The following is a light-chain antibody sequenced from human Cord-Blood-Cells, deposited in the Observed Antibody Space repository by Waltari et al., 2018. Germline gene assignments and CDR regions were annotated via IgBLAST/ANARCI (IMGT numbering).Light chain of an antibody. V-gene: IGLV2-23*01. CDR3: CSYAGSSYV. J-gene: IGLJ1*01. Sequence: QSALTQPASVSGSPGQSITISCTGTSSDVGSYNLVSWYQQHPGNARKLMIYEGSKRPSGVSNRVSGSKSGNTASLTISGLQAEDEADYYCCSYAGSSYVFGTGTKVTVL. CDR1: SSDVGSYNL. CDR2: EGS.